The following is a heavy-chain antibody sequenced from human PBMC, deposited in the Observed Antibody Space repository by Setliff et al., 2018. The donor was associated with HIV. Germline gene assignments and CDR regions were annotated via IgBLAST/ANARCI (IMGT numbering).Heavy chain of an antibody. CDR3: ARAHSGSYYYYYYMDV. D-gene: IGHD1-26*01. CDR1: GAIFTTYG. Sequence: ASVKVSCKTSGAIFTTYGLSWLRQAPGQGLEWMGGIIPIFGTANYAQKFQGRVTITADESTSTAYMELSSLRSEDTAVYYCARAHSGSYYYYYYMDVWGKGTTVTVSS. CDR2: IIPIFGTA. J-gene: IGHJ6*03. V-gene: IGHV1-69*13.